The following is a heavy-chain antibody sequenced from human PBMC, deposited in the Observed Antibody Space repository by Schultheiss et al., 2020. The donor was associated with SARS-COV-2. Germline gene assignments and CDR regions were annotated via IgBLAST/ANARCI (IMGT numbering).Heavy chain of an antibody. V-gene: IGHV3-23*01. Sequence: GGSLRLSCAASGFTVSSNYMSWVRQAPGKGLEWVSGISGSGGSTYYADSVRGRFTISRDNSKNTLYLHMNSLRAEDTAVYNCAKDSSRGYGDYYFDYWGQGTLVTVSS. D-gene: IGHD4-17*01. CDR2: ISGSGGST. J-gene: IGHJ4*02. CDR3: AKDSSRGYGDYYFDY. CDR1: GFTVSSNY.